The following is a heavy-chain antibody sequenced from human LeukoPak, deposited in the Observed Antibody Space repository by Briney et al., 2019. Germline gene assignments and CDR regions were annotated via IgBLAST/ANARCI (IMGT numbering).Heavy chain of an antibody. CDR1: GGTFSSYA. J-gene: IGHJ4*02. CDR2: IIPIFGTA. D-gene: IGHD3-22*01. Sequence: GASVKVSCKASGGTFSSYAISWVRQAPGQGLEWMGGIIPIFGTANYAQKFQGRVTITADKSTSTAYMELSSLRSEDTAVYYCARHDSYYYGSSGYFAYWGQGTLVTVSS. CDR3: ARHDSYYYGSSGYFAY. V-gene: IGHV1-69*06.